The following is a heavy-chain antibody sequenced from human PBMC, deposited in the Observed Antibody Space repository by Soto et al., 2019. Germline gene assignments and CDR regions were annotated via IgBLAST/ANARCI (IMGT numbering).Heavy chain of an antibody. CDR1: GYTFTNYA. Sequence: QVQLVQSGAEVEKPGASVKVSCKASGYTFTNYALHGVRQAPGQRLEWMGWINAGNGNTRCSHNLQGRVTITRDTSARTVDMELSSLRSEDTAVYYCARGHLAVVPVASMFSYLDVWGKGTRVTVSS. CDR2: INAGNGNT. V-gene: IGHV1-3*01. J-gene: IGHJ6*03. D-gene: IGHD2-2*01. CDR3: ARGHLAVVPVASMFSYLDV.